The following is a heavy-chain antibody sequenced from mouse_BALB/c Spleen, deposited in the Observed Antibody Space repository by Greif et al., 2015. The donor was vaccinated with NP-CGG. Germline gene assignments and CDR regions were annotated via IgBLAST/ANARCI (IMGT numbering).Heavy chain of an antibody. CDR3: ARKYGNYYFDY. Sequence: QVHVKQSGAELVKPGASVKLSCKTSGYTFTSYWIQWVKQRPGQGLGWIGEIFPGTGTTYYNEKFKGKATLTIDTSSSTAYMQLSSLTSEDSAVYFCARKYGNYYFDYWGQGTTLTVSS. J-gene: IGHJ2*01. D-gene: IGHD2-10*02. V-gene: IGHV1S132*01. CDR2: IFPGTGTT. CDR1: GYTFTSYW.